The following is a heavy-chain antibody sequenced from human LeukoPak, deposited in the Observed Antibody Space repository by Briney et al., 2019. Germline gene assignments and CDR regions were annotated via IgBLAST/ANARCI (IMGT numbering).Heavy chain of an antibody. V-gene: IGHV1-18*04. D-gene: IGHD2/OR15-2a*01. Sequence: PGGSLRLSCAAYGFTVSSNYMSWVRQAPGQGLEWMGWISAYNGNTNYAQKLQGRVTMTTDTSTSTAYMELRSLRSDDTAVYYCARGRSKNPNPIDAFDIWGQGTMVTVSS. CDR2: ISAYNGNT. CDR1: GFTVSSNY. J-gene: IGHJ3*02. CDR3: ARGRSKNPNPIDAFDI.